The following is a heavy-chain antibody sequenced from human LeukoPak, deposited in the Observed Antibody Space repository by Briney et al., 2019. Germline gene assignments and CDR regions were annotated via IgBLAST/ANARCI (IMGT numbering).Heavy chain of an antibody. CDR3: ARSFCSGGSCYHYFDY. J-gene: IGHJ4*02. CDR1: GFTFSTYE. Sequence: GGSLRLSCAASGFTFSTYEMNWVRQAPGKGLEWVSYISSSGSSLDYADSVRGRFTISRDNAKNSLYLQMNRLRVEDVAVYYCARSFCSGGSCYHYFDYWGQGTLVTVSS. V-gene: IGHV3-48*03. D-gene: IGHD2-15*01. CDR2: ISSSGSSL.